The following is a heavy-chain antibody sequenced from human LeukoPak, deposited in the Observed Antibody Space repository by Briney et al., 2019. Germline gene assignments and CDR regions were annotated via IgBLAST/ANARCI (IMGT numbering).Heavy chain of an antibody. Sequence: SQTLSLTCAISGDSVSSNSAAWNWIRQSPSRGLEWLGRTYYKSKWYYDYEVSVKSRITINPDTSKNRFSLQLNSVTPEDTAVYYCARDYYDSSGHFSGTYFYYGMDVWGQGTTVNVS. CDR2: TYYKSKWYY. V-gene: IGHV6-1*01. J-gene: IGHJ6*02. D-gene: IGHD3-22*01. CDR1: GDSVSSNSAA. CDR3: ARDYYDSSGHFSGTYFYYGMDV.